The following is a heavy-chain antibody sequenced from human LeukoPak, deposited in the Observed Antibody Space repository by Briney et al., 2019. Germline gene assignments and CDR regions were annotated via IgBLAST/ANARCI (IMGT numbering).Heavy chain of an antibody. Sequence: SETLSLTCTVSGGSVSSGSYYWSWIRQPPGKGLEWIGYIYYSGSTNYNPSLKSRVTISVDTSKNQFSLKLSSVTAADTAVYYCARRLEVVPAVGYYYYYMDVWGKGTTVTVSS. V-gene: IGHV4-61*01. D-gene: IGHD2-2*01. CDR1: GGSVSSGSYY. CDR3: ARRLEVVPAVGYYYYYMDV. CDR2: IYYSGST. J-gene: IGHJ6*03.